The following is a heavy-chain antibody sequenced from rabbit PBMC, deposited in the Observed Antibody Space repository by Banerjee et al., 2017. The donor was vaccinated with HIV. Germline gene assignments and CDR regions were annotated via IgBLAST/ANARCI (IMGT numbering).Heavy chain of an antibody. J-gene: IGHJ4*01. CDR2: IYTGDGNT. V-gene: IGHV1S40*01. CDR1: GFDFSSDG. CDR3: ARGVGNIGVFAL. Sequence: QSLEESGGDLVKPGASLTLTCTASGFDFSSDGMCWVRQAPGKGLEWIACIYTGDGNTYYASWAKGRFTISKTSSTTVTLQMTSLTAADTATYFCARGVGNIGVFALWGPGTLVTVS. D-gene: IGHD5-1*01.